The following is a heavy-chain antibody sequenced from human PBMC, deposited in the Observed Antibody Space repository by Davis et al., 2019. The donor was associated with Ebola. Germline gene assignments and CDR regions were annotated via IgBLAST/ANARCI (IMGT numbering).Heavy chain of an antibody. CDR3: AKDPGRISCSSTSSYSNY. CDR1: GFTFNDYY. CDR2: ISSSGSTI. Sequence: GESLKISCAASGFTFNDYYMSWIRQAPGKGLEWVSYISSSGSTIYYADSVKGRFTISRDNAKNSLYLQMNSLRAEDTAVYYCAKDPGRISCSSTSSYSNYWGQGTLVTVSS. J-gene: IGHJ4*02. V-gene: IGHV3-11*01. D-gene: IGHD2-2*02.